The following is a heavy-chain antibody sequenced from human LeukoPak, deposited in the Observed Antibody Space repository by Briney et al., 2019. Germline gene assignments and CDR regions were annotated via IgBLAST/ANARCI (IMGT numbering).Heavy chain of an antibody. CDR3: ARGVVVAAPHAEYFQH. J-gene: IGHJ1*01. CDR1: GGTFSSYA. D-gene: IGHD2-15*01. CDR2: IIPIFGTA. V-gene: IGHV1-69*13. Sequence: ASVKVSCKASGGTFSSYAISWVRQAPGQGLEWMGGIIPIFGTANYAQKFQGRVTITADESTSTAYMELSSLRSEATAVYYCARGVVVAAPHAEYFQHWGQGTLVTVSS.